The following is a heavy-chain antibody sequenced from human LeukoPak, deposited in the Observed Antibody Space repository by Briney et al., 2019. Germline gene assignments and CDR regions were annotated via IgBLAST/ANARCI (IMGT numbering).Heavy chain of an antibody. CDR1: GYTFTSYY. CDR3: TKSLCGYYAFDY. Sequence: ASVKVSCKASGYTFTSYYMHWVRQAPGQGLEWMGIINPSGGSTSYAQKFQGRVTMTRDTSTSTVYMELSSLRSEDTAVYYCTKSLCGYYAFDYWGQGTLVTVSS. J-gene: IGHJ4*02. D-gene: IGHD3-22*01. V-gene: IGHV1-46*01. CDR2: INPSGGST.